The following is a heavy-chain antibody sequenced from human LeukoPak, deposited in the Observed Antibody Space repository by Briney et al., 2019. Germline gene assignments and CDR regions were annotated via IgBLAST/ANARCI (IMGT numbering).Heavy chain of an antibody. D-gene: IGHD6-13*01. V-gene: IGHV3-9*01. CDR1: GFTFDDYA. J-gene: IGHJ4*02. CDR2: ISWNSGSI. CDR3: AKDNTLLSAAAGEYWEEDYFDY. Sequence: GGSLRLSCAASGFTFDDYAMHWVRQAPGKGLEWVSGISWNSGSIGYADSVKGRFTISRDNAKNSLYLQMNSLRAEDTALYYCAKDNTLLSAAAGEYWEEDYFDYWGQGTLVTVSS.